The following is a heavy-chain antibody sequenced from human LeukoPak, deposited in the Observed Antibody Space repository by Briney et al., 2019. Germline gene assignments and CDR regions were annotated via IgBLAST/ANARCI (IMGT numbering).Heavy chain of an antibody. CDR3: ARHWETSSWYVDY. D-gene: IGHD6-13*01. CDR2: IYYSGST. CDR1: GGSISSYY. V-gene: IGHV4-59*08. Sequence: SETLSLTCTVSGGSISSYYWSWIRQPPGKGLEWIGYIYYSGSTNYTPSLKSRVTISVDTSKNQLSLKLSSVTAADTAVYYCARHWETSSWYVDYWGQGTLVTVSS. J-gene: IGHJ4*02.